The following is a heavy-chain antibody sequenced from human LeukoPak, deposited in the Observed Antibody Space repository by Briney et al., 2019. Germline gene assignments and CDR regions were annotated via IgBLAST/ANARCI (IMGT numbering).Heavy chain of an antibody. V-gene: IGHV4-39*07. CDR2: IYYSGST. Sequence: SETLSLTCTVSGGSISSSSYYWGWIRQPPGKGLEWIGSIYYSGSTYYNPSLKSRVTISVDTSKNQFSLKLSSVTAADTAVYYCARVGIAVAPLHIDYWGQGTLVTVSS. CDR1: GGSISSSSYY. CDR3: ARVGIAVAPLHIDY. J-gene: IGHJ4*02. D-gene: IGHD6-19*01.